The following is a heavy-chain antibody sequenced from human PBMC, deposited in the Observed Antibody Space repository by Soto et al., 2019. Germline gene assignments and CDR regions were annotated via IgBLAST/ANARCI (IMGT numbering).Heavy chain of an antibody. CDR1: GGTFSSYT. Sequence: ASVKVSCKASGGTFSSYTISWVRQAPGQGLEWMGRIIPILGIANYAQKFQGRVTITADKSTSTAYMELSSLRSEDTAVYYCARGAPMEDTGDLGLYYFDYWGQGTLVTVSS. CDR2: IIPILGIA. V-gene: IGHV1-69*02. D-gene: IGHD7-27*01. J-gene: IGHJ4*02. CDR3: ARGAPMEDTGDLGLYYFDY.